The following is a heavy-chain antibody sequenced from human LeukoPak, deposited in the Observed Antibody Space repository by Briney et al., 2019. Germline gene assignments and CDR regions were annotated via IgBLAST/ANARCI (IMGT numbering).Heavy chain of an antibody. CDR3: ARGRSGYGYAFDS. V-gene: IGHV4-59*01. CDR2: IYYSGST. J-gene: IGHJ4*02. D-gene: IGHD5-18*01. CDR1: GASISSYY. Sequence: SETLSLTCTVSGASISSYYWGWIRQPPGRGLEWIGYIYYSGSTNYSPSLNSRVTISIDTSKNQFSLRLRSVTAADTAIYYCARGRSGYGYAFDSWGQGTLVTVSS.